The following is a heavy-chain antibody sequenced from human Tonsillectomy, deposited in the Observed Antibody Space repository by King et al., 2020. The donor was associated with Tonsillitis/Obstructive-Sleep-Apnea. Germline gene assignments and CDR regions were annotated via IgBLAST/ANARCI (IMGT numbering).Heavy chain of an antibody. CDR1: GFTFDDYA. J-gene: IGHJ6*03. Sequence: VQLVESGGGLVQPGRSLRLSCAASGFTFDDYAMHWVRQAPGKGLEWVSGISWNSGSIGYADSVKGRFTISRDNAKNSLYLQMNSLRVEDTAFYYCAKDNQYDYFYMDVWGKGTTVTVSS. V-gene: IGHV3-9*01. CDR3: AKDNQYDYFYMDV. CDR2: ISWNSGSI.